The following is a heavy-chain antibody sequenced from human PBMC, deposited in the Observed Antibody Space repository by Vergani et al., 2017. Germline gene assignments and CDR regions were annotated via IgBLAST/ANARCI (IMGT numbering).Heavy chain of an antibody. CDR2: IYSGGST. Sequence: EVQLVESGGGLIQPGGSLRLSCAASGFTVSSNYMSWVRQAPGKGLEWVSVIYSGGSTYYADSVKGRFTISRDNSKNTLYLQMNSLRAEDTAVYYCAREAIAVAGKGNYYYYYMDVWGKGTTVTVSS. CDR3: AREAIAVAGKGNYYYYYMDV. D-gene: IGHD6-19*01. J-gene: IGHJ6*03. V-gene: IGHV3-53*01. CDR1: GFTVSSNY.